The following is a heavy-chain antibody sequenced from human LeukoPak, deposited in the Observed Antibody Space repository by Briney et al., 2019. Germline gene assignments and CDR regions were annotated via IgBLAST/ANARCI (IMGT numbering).Heavy chain of an antibody. CDR3: ARGDLYYYYYYMDV. CDR2: ISYDGSNK. CDR1: GFTFSSYA. V-gene: IGHV3-30*01. J-gene: IGHJ6*03. Sequence: GGSLRFSCAASGFTFSSYAMHWVRQAPGKGLEWVAVISYDGSNKYYADSVKGRFTISRDNSKNTLYLQMNSLRAEDTAVYYCARGDLYYYYYYMDVWGKGTTVTVSS.